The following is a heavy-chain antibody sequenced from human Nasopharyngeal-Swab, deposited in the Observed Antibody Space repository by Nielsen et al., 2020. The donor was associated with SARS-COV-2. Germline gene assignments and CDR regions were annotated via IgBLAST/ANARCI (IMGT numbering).Heavy chain of an antibody. CDR1: GYTFTSYG. CDR3: ARDSWFGELGNAFDI. J-gene: IGHJ3*02. V-gene: IGHV1-18*01. Sequence: ASVKVSCKASGYTFTSYGISWVRQAPGQGLEWMGWISAYNGNTNYAQKLQGRVTMTTDTSTSTAYMELRSLRSEDTAVYYCARDSWFGELGNAFDIWGQGTMVTVSS. D-gene: IGHD3-10*01. CDR2: ISAYNGNT.